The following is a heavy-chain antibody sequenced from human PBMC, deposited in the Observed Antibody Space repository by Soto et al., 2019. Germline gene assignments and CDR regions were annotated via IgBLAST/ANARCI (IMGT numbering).Heavy chain of an antibody. CDR3: ARDAYDILTGYYLPLDY. V-gene: IGHV3-48*03. CDR2: ISSSGSTI. J-gene: IGHJ4*02. CDR1: VFTFSSYE. Sequence: GSLRLSCASSVFTFSSYEMNWVRQAPGKGLKWVSYISSSGSTIYYADSVKGRFTISRDNAKNSLYLQMNSLRAEDTAVYYCARDAYDILTGYYLPLDYWGQGTLVTVSS. D-gene: IGHD3-9*01.